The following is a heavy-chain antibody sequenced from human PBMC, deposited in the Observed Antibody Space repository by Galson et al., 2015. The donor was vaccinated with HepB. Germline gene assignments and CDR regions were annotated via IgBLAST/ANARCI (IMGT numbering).Heavy chain of an antibody. D-gene: IGHD3-22*01. CDR2: IIPIFGTA. CDR1: GGTFSSYA. V-gene: IGHV1-69*13. J-gene: IGHJ4*02. CDR3: ARSRTMNQKKYYFDS. Sequence: SVKVSCKASGGTFSSYAISWVRQAPGQGLEWMGGIIPIFGTANYAQKFQGRVTLTADESTSTAYMELSSLRSEDTAVYYCARSRTMNQKKYYFDSWGRGTLVTVSS.